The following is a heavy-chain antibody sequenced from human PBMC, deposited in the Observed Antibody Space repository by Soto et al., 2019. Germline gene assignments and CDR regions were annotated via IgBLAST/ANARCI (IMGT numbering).Heavy chain of an antibody. V-gene: IGHV1-3*01. D-gene: IGHD6-6*01. Sequence: ASVKVSCKASGYTFTSYAMHWVRQAPGQRLEWMGWINAGNGNTKYSQKFQGRVTITRDTSASTAYMELSSLRSEDTAVYYCARRSSLPEDYYYGMDVWGQGTTVTVSS. CDR1: GYTFTSYA. CDR2: INAGNGNT. J-gene: IGHJ6*02. CDR3: ARRSSLPEDYYYGMDV.